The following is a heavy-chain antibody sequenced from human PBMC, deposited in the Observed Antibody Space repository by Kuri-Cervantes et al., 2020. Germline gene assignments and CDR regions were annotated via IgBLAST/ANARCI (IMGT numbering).Heavy chain of an antibody. CDR3: ATGVGATGY. CDR2: ISYDGSNK. J-gene: IGHJ4*02. V-gene: IGHV3-30*03. Sequence: GESLKISCAASGFTFSSYGMHWVRQAPGKGLEWVAVISYDGSNKYYADSVKGRFTISRGNSKNTLYLQMNSLRAEDTAVYYCATGVGATGYWGQGTLVTVSS. D-gene: IGHD1-26*01. CDR1: GFTFSSYG.